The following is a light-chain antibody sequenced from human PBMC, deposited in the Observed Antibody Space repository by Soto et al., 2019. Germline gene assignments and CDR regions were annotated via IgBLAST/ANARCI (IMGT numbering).Light chain of an antibody. V-gene: IGLV2-14*01. CDR2: EVS. Sequence: QSALTQPASVSGSPGQSITISCAGNSSDVGAYNYVSWYQQHPGKAPKLMIYEVSNRPSGVSNRFSGSKSGNTASLTISGLQAEDEADYYCSSYTGSNTPVFGGGTKVTVL. CDR1: SSDVGAYNY. J-gene: IGLJ3*02. CDR3: SSYTGSNTPV.